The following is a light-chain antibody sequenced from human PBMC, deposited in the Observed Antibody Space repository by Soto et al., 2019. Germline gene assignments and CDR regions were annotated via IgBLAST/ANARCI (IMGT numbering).Light chain of an antibody. V-gene: IGLV2-14*01. CDR3: SSYTSTNTQI. Sequence: QSALTQAASVSGSLGQSMTISCTGTRSDVGGYNYVSWYQQHPGKAPKLIIYEVSNRPSGISTRFSGSKFDNTATLTISGLQAEDEADYYCSSYTSTNTQIFGGGTQLTVL. J-gene: IGLJ2*01. CDR1: RSDVGGYNY. CDR2: EVS.